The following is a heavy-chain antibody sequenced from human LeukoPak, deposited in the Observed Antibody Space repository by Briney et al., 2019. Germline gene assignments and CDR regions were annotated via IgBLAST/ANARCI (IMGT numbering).Heavy chain of an antibody. J-gene: IGHJ5*02. CDR1: GFTFNKYS. CDR3: ARDLGQYYDTSDNWFDP. CDR2: ISGTSRTI. Sequence: GGSLRLSCVASGFTFNKYSMNWVRQAPGKGLQWLSYISGTSRTIYYADSVKGRFAISRDNSKNTLYLQMNSLRAEDTAVYYCARDLGQYYDTSDNWFDPWGQGTLVTVSS. V-gene: IGHV3-48*01. D-gene: IGHD3-22*01.